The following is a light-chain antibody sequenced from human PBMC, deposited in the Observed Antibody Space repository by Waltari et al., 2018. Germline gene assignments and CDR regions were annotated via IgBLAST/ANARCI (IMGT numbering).Light chain of an antibody. CDR2: GAS. V-gene: IGKV3-20*01. Sequence: EIAPTQSPGTLSLSPGERSTLSCRVSQSVSSSYLAWYHHKPGQAPRLLTYGASNRATGLPDRFSGSGSGTYFTLTSNRLEHEDSAVYYCQYADTPPITFGQGTRLEIK. CDR1: QSVSSSY. CDR3: QYADTPPIT. J-gene: IGKJ5*01.